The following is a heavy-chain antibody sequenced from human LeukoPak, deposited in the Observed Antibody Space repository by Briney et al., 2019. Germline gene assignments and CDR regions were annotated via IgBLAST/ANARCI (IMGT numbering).Heavy chain of an antibody. Sequence: SVKVSCKASGGTFSSYAISWVRQAPGQGLEWMGGIIPIFGTANYAQKFQGRVTITTEESTSTAYMELSSLRSEDTAVYYCARGSGMRAAAGFDYWGQGTLVTVSS. D-gene: IGHD6-13*01. V-gene: IGHV1-69*05. CDR3: ARGSGMRAAAGFDY. CDR1: GGTFSSYA. CDR2: IIPIFGTA. J-gene: IGHJ4*02.